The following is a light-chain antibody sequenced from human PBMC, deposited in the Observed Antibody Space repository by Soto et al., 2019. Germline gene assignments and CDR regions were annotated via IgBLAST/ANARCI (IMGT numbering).Light chain of an antibody. CDR2: EDN. J-gene: IGLJ2*01. Sequence: NFMLTQPHSVSESPGKTVTISCTRSRGTIASNYVQWYQQRPGSAPTTVIYEDNRRPSGVPDRFSGSIDSSSNSASLTISGLKTEDEADYYCQSYDTTIVIFGGGTQLTVL. CDR1: RGTIASNY. CDR3: QSYDTTIVI. V-gene: IGLV6-57*04.